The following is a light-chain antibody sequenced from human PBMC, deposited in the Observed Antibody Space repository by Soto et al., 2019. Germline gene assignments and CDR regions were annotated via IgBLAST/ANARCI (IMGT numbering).Light chain of an antibody. CDR2: RSN. V-gene: IGLV1-47*01. CDR3: AAWDDSLSGVL. CDR1: RTNIGSNY. Sequence: QSVLTQPPSASGTHGQRVTISCSGNRTNIGSNYVYWYQQFPGTAPKLLIYRSNQRPSGVPDRFSGSKSGTSASLAISGLRSEDEADYYCAAWDDSLSGVLFGGGTKLTVL. J-gene: IGLJ3*02.